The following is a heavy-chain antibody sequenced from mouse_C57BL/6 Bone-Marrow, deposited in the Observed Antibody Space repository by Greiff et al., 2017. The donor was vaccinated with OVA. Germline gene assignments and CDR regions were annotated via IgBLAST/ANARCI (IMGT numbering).Heavy chain of an antibody. D-gene: IGHD1-1*01. V-gene: IGHV1-81*01. J-gene: IGHJ2*01. CDR3: ARHGTTVVEYFDY. CDR2: IDPRRGNT. CDR1: GYTFTSYG. Sequence: LVASGAELARPGASVKLSCQASGYTFTSYGISWVKQRPGQGLAWIGAIDPRRGNTSYTEKFKGKATLTADKSSSTAYMELRSLTSEDSAVYFCARHGTTVVEYFDYWGQGTTLTVSS.